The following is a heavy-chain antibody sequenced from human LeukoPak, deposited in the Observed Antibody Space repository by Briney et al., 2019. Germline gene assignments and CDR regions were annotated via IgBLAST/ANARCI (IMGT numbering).Heavy chain of an antibody. CDR1: GFSFSTYD. CDR2: ITSTSNHI. CDR3: AREGYYSGMDV. Sequence: GGSLRLSCVASGFSFSTYDMNWVRQAPGKGLEWVSAITSTSNHINYADSVKGRFTISRDSANNSLYLQMNSLRAEDTAVYYCAREGYYSGMDVWGQGTTVTVSS. J-gene: IGHJ6*02. V-gene: IGHV3-21*01.